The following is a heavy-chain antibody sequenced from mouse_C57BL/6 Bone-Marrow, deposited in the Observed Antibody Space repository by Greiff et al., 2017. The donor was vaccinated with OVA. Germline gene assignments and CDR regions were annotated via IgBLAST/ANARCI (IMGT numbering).Heavy chain of an antibody. CDR1: GYTFTSYW. CDR3: ARWYYGSRGY. D-gene: IGHD1-1*01. V-gene: IGHV1-64*01. J-gene: IGHJ2*01. Sequence: QVQLQQPGAELVKPGASVKLSCKASGYTFTSYWMHWVKQRPGQGLEWIGMIHPNSGSTNYNEKFKSKATLTVDKSSSTAYVQLSSLTSEDAAVYYCARWYYGSRGYWGQGTTLTVSS. CDR2: IHPNSGST.